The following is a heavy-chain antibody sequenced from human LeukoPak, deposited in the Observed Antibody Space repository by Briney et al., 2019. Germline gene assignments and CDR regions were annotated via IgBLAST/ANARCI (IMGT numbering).Heavy chain of an antibody. Sequence: ASVKVSCKASGYTFINYHMHWVRQAPGQGLEWMGVINPNNGRTNYAQKFQGRVTMTRDTSANTVSMDLSSLRSEDTAVYYCASLFSSGSSDFDAFDIWGLGTMVTVSS. CDR2: INPNNGRT. J-gene: IGHJ3*02. CDR1: GYTFINYH. D-gene: IGHD6-19*01. V-gene: IGHV1-46*01. CDR3: ASLFSSGSSDFDAFDI.